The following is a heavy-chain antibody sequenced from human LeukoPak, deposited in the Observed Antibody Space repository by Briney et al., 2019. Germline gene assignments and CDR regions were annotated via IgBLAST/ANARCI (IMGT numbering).Heavy chain of an antibody. CDR3: ARGIGYSYGYRSDY. V-gene: IGHV1-8*01. CDR1: GYTFISYD. J-gene: IGHJ4*02. Sequence: ASVKVSCKASGYTFISYDINWVRQATGQGLEWMGWMNPNSGNAGYAQKFQGRVTMTRNTSIGEAYMELSSLTSEDTAVYYSARGIGYSYGYRSDYWGQGTLVTVSS. D-gene: IGHD5-18*01. CDR2: MNPNSGNA.